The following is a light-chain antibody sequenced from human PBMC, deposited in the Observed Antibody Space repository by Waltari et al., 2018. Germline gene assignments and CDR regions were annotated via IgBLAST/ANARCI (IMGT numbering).Light chain of an antibody. CDR2: EVS. CDR1: DSNFGPYDF. CDR3: SSYTTSSAPGV. Sequence: QSALTQPASVSGSPGHSITISCSGTDSNFGPYDFVPWYQQHPGKAPYLIIYEVSNRPSGISNRFSASKSGNTASLTISGLQAEDEADYYCSSYTTSSAPGVFGTGTRVTVL. J-gene: IGLJ1*01. V-gene: IGLV2-14*01.